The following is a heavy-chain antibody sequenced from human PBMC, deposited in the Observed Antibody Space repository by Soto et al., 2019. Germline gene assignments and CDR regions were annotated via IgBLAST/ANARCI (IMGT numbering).Heavy chain of an antibody. V-gene: IGHV1-69*06. CDR3: VRRRSSSRSMPYPGPRYYFYGMDV. J-gene: IGHJ6*02. CDR1: GGTFSSYA. CDR2: IIPIFGTA. D-gene: IGHD6-13*01. Sequence: QVQLVQSGAEVKKPGSSVKVSCKASGGTFSSYAISWVRQAPGQGLEWMGGIIPIFGTANYAQKFQGRVTSTGDKSRSTAYIELGSLRSEETAVYYCVRRRSSSRSMPYPGPRYYFYGMDVWGQGTTVTVSS.